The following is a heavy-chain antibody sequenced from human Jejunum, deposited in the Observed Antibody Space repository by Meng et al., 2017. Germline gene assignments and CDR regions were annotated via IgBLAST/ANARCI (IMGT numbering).Heavy chain of an antibody. J-gene: IGHJ4*02. Sequence: QVQLVQSGAEVKKPGASVKVSCQASGYSFTSFGISWVRQAPGQGLEWMGWISTYNGKTTYAQKFQGRVTLTTDTSTSTAYMELRSLRSDDTAVYYCAKKVGRFDYWGQGTLVTVSS. CDR2: ISTYNGKT. CDR1: GYSFTSFG. V-gene: IGHV1-18*01. CDR3: AKKVGRFDY. D-gene: IGHD2-2*01.